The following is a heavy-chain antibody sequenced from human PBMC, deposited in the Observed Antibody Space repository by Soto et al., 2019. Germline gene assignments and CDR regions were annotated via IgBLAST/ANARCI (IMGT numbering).Heavy chain of an antibody. V-gene: IGHV3-23*01. D-gene: IGHD3-9*01. CDR2: ISGGGFDT. CDR3: AKDPSTGSADY. CDR1: GFTFSDYA. Sequence: GGSLRLSCAPSGFTFSDYAMSWVRQAPGKGLEWVSTISGGGFDTHYADSVKGRFTISRDNVKDTLYIQMNSLRVEDTAVYYCAKDPSTGSADYWGQEPWSPSPQ. J-gene: IGHJ4*01.